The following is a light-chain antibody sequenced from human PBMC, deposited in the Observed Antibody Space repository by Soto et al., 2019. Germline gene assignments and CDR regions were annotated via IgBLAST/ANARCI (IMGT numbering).Light chain of an antibody. J-gene: IGKJ4*01. Sequence: EMVMTQSPATLSVSPGESATLSCRASQSVRSNLAWYQQRPGQPPRLLIYGPSTRATGIPARFSGSGSGTEFTLTISSLQSEDFVVYYCEQYDIWPLTFGGGTKVEIK. V-gene: IGKV3-15*01. CDR3: EQYDIWPLT. CDR1: QSVRSN. CDR2: GPS.